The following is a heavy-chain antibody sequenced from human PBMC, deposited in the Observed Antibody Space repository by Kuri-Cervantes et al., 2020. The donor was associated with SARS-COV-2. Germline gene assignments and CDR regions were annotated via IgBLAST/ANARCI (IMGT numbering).Heavy chain of an antibody. V-gene: IGHV5-10-1*01. CDR3: ARLAKMVRGVIGLDY. Sequence: KVSCKGSGYSFTSYWISWVRQMPGKGLEWMGRIDPSVSYTNYSPSFQGHVTISADKSISTAYLQWSSLKASDTAMYYCARLAKMVRGVIGLDYWGQGTLVTVSS. CDR2: IDPSVSYT. D-gene: IGHD3-10*01. CDR1: GYSFTSYW. J-gene: IGHJ4*02.